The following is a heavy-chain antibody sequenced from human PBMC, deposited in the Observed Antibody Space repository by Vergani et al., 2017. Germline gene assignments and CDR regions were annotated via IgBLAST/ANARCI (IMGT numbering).Heavy chain of an antibody. J-gene: IGHJ6*02. CDR1: GFTFSSYS. D-gene: IGHD2-21*02. Sequence: EVQLVESGGGLVQPGGSLRLSCAASGFTFSSYSMNWVRQAPGKGLEWVSYISSSSSTIYYADSVKGRFTISRDNAKNSLYLQMNSLRAEDTAVYYCARSCGGDCYSGLDYYYGMDVWGQGP. CDR3: ARSCGGDCYSGLDYYYGMDV. V-gene: IGHV3-48*01. CDR2: ISSSSSTI.